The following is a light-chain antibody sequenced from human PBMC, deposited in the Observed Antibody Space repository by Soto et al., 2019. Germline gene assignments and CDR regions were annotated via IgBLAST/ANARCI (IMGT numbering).Light chain of an antibody. CDR1: QSISSY. CDR3: QQYHTYPYT. Sequence: DIQMTQSPSSLSASVGDRVTITCRASQSISSYLNWYQQKPGKAPNLLIYAASSLQSGVPSRFSGSGSGTDFTLTISSLQPEDFATFYCQQYHTYPYTFGQGTKLEIK. V-gene: IGKV1-39*01. CDR2: AAS. J-gene: IGKJ2*01.